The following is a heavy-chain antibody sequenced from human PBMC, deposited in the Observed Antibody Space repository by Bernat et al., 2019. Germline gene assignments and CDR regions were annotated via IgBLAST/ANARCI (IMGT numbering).Heavy chain of an antibody. V-gene: IGHV3-66*01. CDR1: GFTVSSNY. J-gene: IGHJ3*02. D-gene: IGHD3-3*01. CDR2: IYSGGST. Sequence: EVQLVESGGGLVQPGGSLRLSCAASGFTVSSNYMSWVRQAPGKGLEWVSVIYSGGSTYYADSVKGRFTISRDNSKNTLYLQMNSLRAEDTAVYYCARDRFLESADAFDIWGQGTMVTVSS. CDR3: ARDRFLESADAFDI.